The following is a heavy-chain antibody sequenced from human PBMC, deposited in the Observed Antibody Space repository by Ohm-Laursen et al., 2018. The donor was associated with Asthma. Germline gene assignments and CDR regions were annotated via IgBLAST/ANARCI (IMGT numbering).Heavy chain of an antibody. CDR2: ISSSSSTI. CDR1: GFTFSSYS. V-gene: IGHV3-48*01. CDR3: ARAAERWLQYPDYYYGMDV. J-gene: IGHJ6*02. D-gene: IGHD5-24*01. Sequence: SLRLSCAASGFTFSSYSMNWVLQAPGKGLEWVSYISSSSSTIYYADSVKGRFTISRDNAKNSLYLQMNSLRAEDTAVYYCARAAERWLQYPDYYYGMDVWGQGTTVTVSS.